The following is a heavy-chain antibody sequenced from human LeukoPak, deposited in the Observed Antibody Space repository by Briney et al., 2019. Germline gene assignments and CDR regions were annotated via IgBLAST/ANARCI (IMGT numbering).Heavy chain of an antibody. CDR3: ARRQYSSGWYGFFFDY. V-gene: IGHV4-59*01. Sequence: SETLSLTCTVSGGSISSYYWSWIRQPPGKGLEWIGYIYYSGSTNYNPSLKSRVTISVDTSKNQFSLKLSSVTAADTAVYYCARRQYSSGWYGFFFDYWGQGTLVTVSS. CDR1: GGSISSYY. J-gene: IGHJ4*02. D-gene: IGHD6-19*01. CDR2: IYYSGST.